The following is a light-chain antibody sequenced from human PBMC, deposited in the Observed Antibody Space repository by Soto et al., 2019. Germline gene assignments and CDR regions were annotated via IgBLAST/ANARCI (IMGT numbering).Light chain of an antibody. CDR2: SNS. V-gene: IGLV1-44*01. Sequence: QLVLTQPPSASGTPGQRVTISCSGSSSNIGSNTVTWYQQLPGTAPKVLIYSNSQRPSGVPDRFSGSHSGTSASLAISGLQSEDEADYYCAAWDDSLNSWVFGGGTKLTVL. CDR1: SSNIGSNT. CDR3: AAWDDSLNSWV. J-gene: IGLJ3*02.